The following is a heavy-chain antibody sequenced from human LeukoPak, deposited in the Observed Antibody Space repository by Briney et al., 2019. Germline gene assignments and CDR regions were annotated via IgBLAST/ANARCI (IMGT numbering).Heavy chain of an antibody. V-gene: IGHV1-2*02. J-gene: IGHJ6*03. CDR3: ARDAYREWLSGYYYYMDV. CDR1: GYTFTGYY. CDR2: INPNSGGT. D-gene: IGHD3-10*01. Sequence: ASVKVSCKASGYTFTGYYMHWVRQAPGQGLEWMGWINPNSGGTNYAQKFQGRVTMTRDTSISTAYMELSRLRSDDTAVYYCARDAYREWLSGYYYYMDVWGKGTTVTVSS.